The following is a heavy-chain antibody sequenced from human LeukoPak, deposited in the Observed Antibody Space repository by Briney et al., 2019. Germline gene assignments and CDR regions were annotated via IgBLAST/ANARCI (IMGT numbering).Heavy chain of an antibody. CDR1: GGSISSSSYY. V-gene: IGHV4-39*01. Sequence: TSETLSLTCTVSGGSISSSSYYWGWIRQPPGKGLEWIGSIYYSGSTYYNPSLKSRVTISVDTSKNQFSLKLSSVTAADTAVYYCARRGKLEPLNWFDPWGQGTLVTVSS. CDR2: IYYSGST. CDR3: ARRGKLEPLNWFDP. D-gene: IGHD1-1*01. J-gene: IGHJ5*02.